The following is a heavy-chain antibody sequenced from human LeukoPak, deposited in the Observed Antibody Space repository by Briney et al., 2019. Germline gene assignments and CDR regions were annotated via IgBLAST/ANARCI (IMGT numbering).Heavy chain of an antibody. CDR1: GFSFSDYY. D-gene: IGHD3-10*01. Sequence: GGSLRLSCAASGFSFSDYYMSWMRQAPGKGLEWVSYISSSSSYTNYADSVKGRFTISRDNAKNSLYLQMDSLRDDDTAVYYCARAYGSGSHGHWGQGTLVTVSS. J-gene: IGHJ4*02. CDR2: ISSSSSYT. CDR3: ARAYGSGSHGH. V-gene: IGHV3-11*05.